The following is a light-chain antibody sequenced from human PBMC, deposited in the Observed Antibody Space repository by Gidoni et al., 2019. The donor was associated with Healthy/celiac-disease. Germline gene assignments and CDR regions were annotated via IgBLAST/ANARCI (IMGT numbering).Light chain of an antibody. Sequence: DIVMTQSPLSLPVTPGEPASISCRSSQSLLHSNGYNYLDWYLQKPGQSPQLLIYLGSNRASGVPDRFSGSGSGTDFTLKISRVEAEDVGVYYCMQALQTPLNVXGGTKVEI. J-gene: IGKJ4*01. V-gene: IGKV2-28*01. CDR2: LGS. CDR3: MQALQTPLN. CDR1: QSLLHSNGYNY.